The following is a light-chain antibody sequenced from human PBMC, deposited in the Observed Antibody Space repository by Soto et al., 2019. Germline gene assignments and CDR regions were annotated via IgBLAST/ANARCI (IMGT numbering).Light chain of an antibody. Sequence: EIVLAHAPVTLSFSPGERSTLSCWASQSVSNRYLAWYQQKPGQAPRLLIYGASSRATGIPDRFSGSGSGTDFTLTISRLEPEDFAVYYCQQYDSSWTFGQGTKVDIK. CDR2: GAS. CDR3: QQYDSSWT. J-gene: IGKJ1*01. V-gene: IGKV3-20*01. CDR1: QSVSNRY.